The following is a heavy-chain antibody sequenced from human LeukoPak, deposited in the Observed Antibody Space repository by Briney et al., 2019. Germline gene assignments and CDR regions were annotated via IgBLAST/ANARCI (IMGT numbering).Heavy chain of an antibody. D-gene: IGHD1-26*01. CDR1: GFTLSSYW. J-gene: IGHJ4*02. Sequence: PGGSLRLSCVASGFTLSSYWMSWVRQPPGEGLQWVANIKQDGSEKYYVDSVKGRFTISRDNAKNSLYLQMNSLRAEDTAVYYCARGGGGATHYWGQGTLVAVSS. CDR2: IKQDGSEK. V-gene: IGHV3-7*01. CDR3: ARGGGGATHY.